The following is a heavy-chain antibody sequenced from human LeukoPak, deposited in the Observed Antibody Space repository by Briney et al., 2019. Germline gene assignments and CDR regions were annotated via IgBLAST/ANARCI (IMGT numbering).Heavy chain of an antibody. D-gene: IGHD3-22*01. CDR3: AREAYSSGYYSPYFDY. CDR1: GFTFSSYS. Sequence: GGSLRLSWAASGFTFSSYSMTWVRQAPGKGLEWVSSISSSSSYIYYADSVKGRFTISRDNAKNSLYLQMNSLRAEDTAVYYCAREAYSSGYYSPYFDYWGQGTLVTVSS. CDR2: ISSSSSYI. J-gene: IGHJ4*02. V-gene: IGHV3-21*01.